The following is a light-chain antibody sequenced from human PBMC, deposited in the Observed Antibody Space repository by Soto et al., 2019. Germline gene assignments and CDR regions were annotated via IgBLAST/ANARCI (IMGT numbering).Light chain of an antibody. CDR1: QSITSD. CDR3: QQSYSTPQT. J-gene: IGKJ2*01. Sequence: DIHITQSPSSLSASVGDRVTITCRASQSITSDLNWYQHKPGRATKVLLDAASSLAGGVPSRFSGSGSGTDFTLTISCLQPEDFATYYCQQSYSTPQTFGQGTKLVIK. CDR2: AAS. V-gene: IGKV1-39*01.